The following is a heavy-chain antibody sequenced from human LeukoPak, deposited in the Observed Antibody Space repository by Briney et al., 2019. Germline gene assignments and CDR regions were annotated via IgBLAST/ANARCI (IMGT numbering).Heavy chain of an antibody. D-gene: IGHD1-26*01. CDR3: ARRNSGSYSLDY. CDR1: GGSISSYY. CDR2: IYYSGST. J-gene: IGHJ4*02. V-gene: IGHV4-59*01. Sequence: SETLSLTCTVSGGSISSYYWSWIRQPPGKGLEWIGYIYYSGSTIYNPSLKSRVIISVDTSKNQFSLKLSSVTAADTAVYYCARRNSGSYSLDYWGQGTLVTVSS.